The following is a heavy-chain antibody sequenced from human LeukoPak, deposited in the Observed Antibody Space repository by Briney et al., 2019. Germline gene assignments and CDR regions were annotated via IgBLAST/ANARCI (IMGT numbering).Heavy chain of an antibody. V-gene: IGHV3-30-3*01. Sequence: GSLRLSCAASGFTFSSYAMHWVRQAPGKGLEWVAVISYDGSNKYYADSVKGRFTISRDNSKNTLYLQMNSLRAEDTAVYYCAREGGEYYYGMDVGAQGPTVTVS. D-gene: IGHD2-21*01. CDR2: ISYDGSNK. CDR3: AREGGEYYYGMDV. J-gene: IGHJ6*02. CDR1: GFTFSSYA.